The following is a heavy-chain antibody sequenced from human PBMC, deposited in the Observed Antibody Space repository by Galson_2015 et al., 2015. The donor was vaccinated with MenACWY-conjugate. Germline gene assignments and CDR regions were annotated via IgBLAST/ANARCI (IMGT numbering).Heavy chain of an antibody. J-gene: IGHJ6*01. CDR2: IIPIFPRA. Sequence: QSGAEVKKPGESLKISCKASGGTFSNYAISWVRQAPGQGLEWMGGIIPIFPRADYAQNFQGRVTITADESTSTAYMELSSLRSEDTAVYYCARLAGEFWSGYNISFYYG. CDR3: ARLAGEFWSGYNISFYYG. D-gene: IGHD3-3*01. CDR1: GGTFSNYA. V-gene: IGHV1-69*01.